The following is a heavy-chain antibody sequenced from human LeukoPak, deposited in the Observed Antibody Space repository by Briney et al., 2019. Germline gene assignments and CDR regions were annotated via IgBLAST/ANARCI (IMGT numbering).Heavy chain of an antibody. CDR1: GFILSDYN. Sequence: PGGSLRLSCAASGFILSDYNMNWVRQAPGKGLEWVSFITISGTYITYADSVKGRFTISRDNAKNSLYLQMNSLRAEDTADCARDLSATARAYDYWGQGTLDTVSS. V-gene: IGHV3-21*01. D-gene: IGHD2-15*01. CDR2: ITISGTYI. CDR3: ARDLSATARAYDY. J-gene: IGHJ4*02.